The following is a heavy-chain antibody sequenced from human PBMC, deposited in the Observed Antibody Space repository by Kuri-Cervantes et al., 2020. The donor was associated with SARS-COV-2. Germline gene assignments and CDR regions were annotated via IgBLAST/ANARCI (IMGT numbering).Heavy chain of an antibody. J-gene: IGHJ4*02. CDR3: AKDKGFGELFFDY. CDR1: GFTFNNYA. Sequence: GESLKISCTASGFTFNNYAMRWVRQAPGKGLEWVSGISGDGGRADYADSVKGRFTISRDNSKNMLYLQMNSLRAEDTAVYYCAKDKGFGELFFDYWGQGTLVTVSS. CDR2: ISGDGGRA. D-gene: IGHD3-10*01. V-gene: IGHV3-23*01.